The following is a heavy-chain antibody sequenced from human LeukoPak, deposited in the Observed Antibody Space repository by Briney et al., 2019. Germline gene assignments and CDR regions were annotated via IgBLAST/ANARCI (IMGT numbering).Heavy chain of an antibody. CDR2: IYSGGST. D-gene: IGHD6-6*01. J-gene: IGHJ6*03. V-gene: IGHV3-53*01. CDR1: GFTVSSNY. Sequence: GGSLRLSCAASGFTVSSNYMSWVRQAPGKGLKWVSVIYSGGSTYYADSVKGRFTISRDNSKNTLYLQMNSLRAEDTAVYYCARDIAARRYYYYMDVWGKGTPVTVSS. CDR3: ARDIAARRYYYYMDV.